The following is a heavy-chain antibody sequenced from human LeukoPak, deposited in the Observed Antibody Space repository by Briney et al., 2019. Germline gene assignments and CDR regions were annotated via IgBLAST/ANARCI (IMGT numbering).Heavy chain of an antibody. Sequence: GGSLRLSCAASGFTFSSYSMNWVRQAPGKGLEWVSSISSSSSYIYYADSVKGRFTISRDNAKNSLYLQMNSLRAEDTAVYYCARGVHAYYDSSGYRYYFDYWGQGTLVTVSS. J-gene: IGHJ4*02. V-gene: IGHV3-21*01. CDR2: ISSSSSYI. CDR1: GFTFSSYS. D-gene: IGHD3-22*01. CDR3: ARGVHAYYDSSGYRYYFDY.